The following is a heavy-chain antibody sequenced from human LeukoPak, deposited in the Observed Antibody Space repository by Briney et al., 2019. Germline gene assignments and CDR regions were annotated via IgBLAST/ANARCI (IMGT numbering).Heavy chain of an antibody. CDR2: ISSSGSTI. V-gene: IGHV3-48*03. D-gene: IGHD3-22*01. J-gene: IGHJ5*02. Sequence: GGSLRLSCAASGFTFSSYEMNWVRQAPGKGLEWVSYISSSGSTIYYADSVKGRFTISRDNAKNSLYLQVNSLRAEDTAVYYCASQEGDYYDSSGHRVNWFDPWGQGTLVTVSS. CDR1: GFTFSSYE. CDR3: ASQEGDYYDSSGHRVNWFDP.